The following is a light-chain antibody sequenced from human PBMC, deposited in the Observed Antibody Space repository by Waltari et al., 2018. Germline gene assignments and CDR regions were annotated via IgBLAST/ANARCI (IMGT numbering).Light chain of an antibody. J-gene: IGLJ3*02. CDR3: QAWDSSTWV. CDR1: KLGDKY. CDR2: QDS. Sequence: SYELTQPPSVSVSPVQTASITCSGDKLGDKYACWYQQKPGQSPVLVIYQDSKRPSGIPVRFSGSNSGNTATLTIGGTQAMDEADYYCQAWDSSTWVFGGGTKLTVL. V-gene: IGLV3-1*01.